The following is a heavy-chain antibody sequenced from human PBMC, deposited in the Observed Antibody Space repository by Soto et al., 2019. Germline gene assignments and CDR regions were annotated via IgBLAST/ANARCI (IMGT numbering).Heavy chain of an antibody. CDR3: ATNIAARPVYYGMDV. CDR2: IYYSGST. D-gene: IGHD6-6*01. CDR1: GGSISSSSYY. Sequence: SETLSLTCTVSGGSISSSSYYWGVIRQPPGKGLEWIGSIYYSGSTYYNPSLKSRVTISVDTSKNQFSLKLSSVTAADTAVYYCATNIAARPVYYGMDVWGQGTTVTVSS. J-gene: IGHJ6*02. V-gene: IGHV4-39*01.